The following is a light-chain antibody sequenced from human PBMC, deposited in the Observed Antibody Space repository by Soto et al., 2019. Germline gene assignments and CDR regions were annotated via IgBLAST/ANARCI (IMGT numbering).Light chain of an antibody. V-gene: IGLV2-23*01. J-gene: IGLJ2*01. Sequence: QSALTQPASVSGSPGQSITISCTGTSSDVGSYNLVSWYQQHPGKAPKLMIYEDIERPSGVSNRFSGSKSGNTASLTISGLQTEDEADSYCCSYAGGTTVVFGGGTKLTVL. CDR3: CSYAGGTTVV. CDR2: EDI. CDR1: SSDVGSYNL.